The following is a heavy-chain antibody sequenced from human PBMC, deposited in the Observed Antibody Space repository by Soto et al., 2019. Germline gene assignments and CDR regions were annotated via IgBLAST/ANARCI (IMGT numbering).Heavy chain of an antibody. CDR3: ARAKSCSAGSCYDLDY. D-gene: IGHD2-15*01. J-gene: IGHJ4*02. CDR2: ISGYNGDT. Sequence: QVQLVQSGAEVKTPGASVKVSCKASGYTFTNYGISWVRQAPGQGLERMGWISGYNGDTNYAQRLQGRVTMTTDTSTSTAYMELRSLRSDDTAVYYCARAKSCSAGSCYDLDYWGQGTLVTVSS. V-gene: IGHV1-18*01. CDR1: GYTFTNYG.